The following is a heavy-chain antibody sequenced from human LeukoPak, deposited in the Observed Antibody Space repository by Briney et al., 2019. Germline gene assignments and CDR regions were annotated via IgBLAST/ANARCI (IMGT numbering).Heavy chain of an antibody. V-gene: IGHV3-9*03. Sequence: PGGSLRLSCAASGFTFDDYAMHWVRQAPGKGLEWFSGISWNSGSIGYADSVKGRYTISRDNAKNSLYLQMNSLRAEDMALYYCAKDNYYDSSGYLDYWGQGTLVTVSS. D-gene: IGHD3-22*01. CDR3: AKDNYYDSSGYLDY. J-gene: IGHJ4*02. CDR1: GFTFDDYA. CDR2: ISWNSGSI.